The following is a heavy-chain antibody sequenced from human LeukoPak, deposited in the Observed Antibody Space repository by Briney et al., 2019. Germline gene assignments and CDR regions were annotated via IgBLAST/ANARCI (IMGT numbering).Heavy chain of an antibody. D-gene: IGHD4-17*01. Sequence: SETLSLTCAVYGGSFSGYYWSWIRQPPGKGLEWIGEINHSGSTNYNPSLKSRVTISVDTSKNQFSLKLSSVTAADTAVYYCARSGDDYGDYYYYYYYMDVWGKGTTVTVSS. V-gene: IGHV4-34*01. CDR3: ARSGDDYGDYYYYYYYMDV. CDR2: INHSGST. J-gene: IGHJ6*03. CDR1: GGSFSGYY.